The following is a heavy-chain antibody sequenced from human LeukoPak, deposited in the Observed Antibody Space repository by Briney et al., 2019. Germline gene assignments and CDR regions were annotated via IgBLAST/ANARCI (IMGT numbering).Heavy chain of an antibody. D-gene: IGHD3-3*01. J-gene: IGHJ4*02. Sequence: GGSLRLSCAASGFTFSSYAMHWVRQAPGKGLEWVAVISYDGSNKYYADSVKGRFTISRDNSKNTLYLQMNSLRAEDTAVYYCARGYDCWSGYSLNNDYWGQGTLVTVSS. CDR3: ARGYDCWSGYSLNNDY. CDR1: GFTFSSYA. V-gene: IGHV3-30-3*01. CDR2: ISYDGSNK.